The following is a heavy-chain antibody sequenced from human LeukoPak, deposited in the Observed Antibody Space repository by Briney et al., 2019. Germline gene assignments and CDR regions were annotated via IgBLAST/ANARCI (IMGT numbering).Heavy chain of an antibody. CDR2: INPNSGGT. Sequence: GASVKVSCKASGYTFIGYYMHWVRQAPGQGLEWMGWINPNSGGTNYAQSFQGRVTMTRDTSISTAYMELSRLRSDDTAVYFCASFYGYILGYWGQGTLVTVSS. CDR1: GYTFIGYY. J-gene: IGHJ4*02. D-gene: IGHD5-18*01. CDR3: ASFYGYILGY. V-gene: IGHV1-2*02.